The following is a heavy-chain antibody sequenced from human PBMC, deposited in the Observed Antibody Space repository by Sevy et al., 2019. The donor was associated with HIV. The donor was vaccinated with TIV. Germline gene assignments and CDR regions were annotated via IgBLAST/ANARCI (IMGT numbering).Heavy chain of an antibody. CDR1: GYTFTSFG. CDR3: ARDTRVGATFGISYYYYGMDV. J-gene: IGHJ6*02. CDR2: ISAYNGNT. V-gene: IGHV1-18*01. D-gene: IGHD1-26*01. Sequence: ASVKVSCKASGYTFTSFGISWVRQAPGQGLEWMGWISAYNGNTNYAQKFQGRVTMTTDISSTSTAYMELRSLRSDDTAVYYCARDTRVGATFGISYYYYGMDVWGQGTTVTVSS.